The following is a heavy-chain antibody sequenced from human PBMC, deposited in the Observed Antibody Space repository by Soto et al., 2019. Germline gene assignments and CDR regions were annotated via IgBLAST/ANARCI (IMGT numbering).Heavy chain of an antibody. J-gene: IGHJ6*02. CDR2: INPNSGGT. CDR3: ARSRGSSSYYYGMDV. V-gene: IGHV1-2*04. D-gene: IGHD6-6*01. CDR1: GYTFTGYY. Sequence: GASVKVSCKASGYTFTGYYMHWMRQAPGQGLEWMGWINPNSGGTNYAQKFQGWVTMTRDTSISTAYMELSRLRSDDTAVYYCARSRGSSSYYYGMDVWGQGTTVTVSS.